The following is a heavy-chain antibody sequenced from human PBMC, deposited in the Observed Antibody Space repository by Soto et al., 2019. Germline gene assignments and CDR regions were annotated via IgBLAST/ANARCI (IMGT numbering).Heavy chain of an antibody. J-gene: IGHJ4*02. CDR1: GGSISGGGYY. Sequence: QVQLQESGPGLVKPSQTLSLTCSVSGGSISGGGYYWSWIRQHPGKGLELIGYIYYSGSTYYNPSLESRVTISIDTSENQFSLKLTSVSAADTAVYYCARRASRGRDPFYFDSWGQGALVAVSS. CDR2: IYYSGST. V-gene: IGHV4-31*03. D-gene: IGHD1-26*01. CDR3: ARRASRGRDPFYFDS.